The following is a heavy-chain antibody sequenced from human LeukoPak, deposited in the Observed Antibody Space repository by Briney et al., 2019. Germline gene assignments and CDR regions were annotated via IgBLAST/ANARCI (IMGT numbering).Heavy chain of an antibody. CDR2: IYYSGSA. D-gene: IGHD2-2*01. V-gene: IGHV4-59*01. CDR1: GGSISSYY. Sequence: PSETLSLTCTVSGGSISSYYWSWIRQPPGKGLEWMGYIYYSGSANYNPSLKSRVTISVDTSKNQFSLKLSSVTAADTAVYYCATGGYQLPLYYMDVWGKGTTVTVSS. CDR3: ATGGYQLPLYYMDV. J-gene: IGHJ6*03.